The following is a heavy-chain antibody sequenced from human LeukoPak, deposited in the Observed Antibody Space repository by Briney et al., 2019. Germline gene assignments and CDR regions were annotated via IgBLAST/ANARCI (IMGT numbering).Heavy chain of an antibody. CDR3: VRFDMVRGVILYYMDV. CDR1: GFTFSDYS. J-gene: IGHJ6*03. Sequence: GGSLRLSCAASGFTFSDYSMNWVRQAPGKGLEWVSYISSSGSTIYYADSVKGRFTISRDNDKNSLYLQMNSLRAEDTAVYYCVRFDMVRGVILYYMDVWGKGTTVTVSS. CDR2: ISSSGSTI. D-gene: IGHD3-10*01. V-gene: IGHV3-48*04.